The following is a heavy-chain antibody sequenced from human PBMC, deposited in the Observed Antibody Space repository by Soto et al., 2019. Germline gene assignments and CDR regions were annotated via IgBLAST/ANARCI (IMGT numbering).Heavy chain of an antibody. CDR2: IIPIFGTA. D-gene: IGHD6-13*01. CDR1: GGTFSSYA. J-gene: IGHJ6*02. Sequence: GASVKVSCKASGGTFSSYAISWVRQAPGQGLEWMGGIIPIFGTANYAQKFQGRVTITADKSTSTAYMELSSLRSEDTAVYYCARGTPSHSSSWYVNYYYGMDVWGHGTTVTVSS. CDR3: ARGTPSHSSSWYVNYYYGMDV. V-gene: IGHV1-69*06.